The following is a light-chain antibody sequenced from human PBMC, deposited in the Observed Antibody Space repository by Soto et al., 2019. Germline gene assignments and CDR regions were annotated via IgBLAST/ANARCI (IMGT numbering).Light chain of an antibody. V-gene: IGLV2-14*02. J-gene: IGLJ1*01. Sequence: QSVLTQPASVSGSPGQSITISCTGTSRDVGRYNLVSWYQQHPGKAPKLMIYEVTKRPSGVSHRFSGSKSGTTASLTISGLQAEDEADYYCFAFTTSYTHVFGTGTKLTVL. CDR1: SRDVGRYNL. CDR3: FAFTTSYTHV. CDR2: EVT.